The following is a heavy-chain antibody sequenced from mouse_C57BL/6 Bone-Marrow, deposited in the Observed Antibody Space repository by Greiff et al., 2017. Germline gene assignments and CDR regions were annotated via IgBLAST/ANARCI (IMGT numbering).Heavy chain of an antibody. CDR1: GFTFSSYG. J-gene: IGHJ4*01. CDR3: AGQSEAMDY. Sequence: EVQLVESGGDLVKPGGSLKLSCAASGFTFSSYGMSWVRQTPDKRLEWVATISSGGSYTYYPDSVKGRFTISRDNAKNTLYLQMSSLKSEDTAMYYCAGQSEAMDYWGQGTSVTVSS. CDR2: ISSGGSYT. V-gene: IGHV5-6*01.